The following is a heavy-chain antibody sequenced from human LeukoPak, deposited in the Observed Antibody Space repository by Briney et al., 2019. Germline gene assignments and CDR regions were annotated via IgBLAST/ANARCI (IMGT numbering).Heavy chain of an antibody. D-gene: IGHD4-17*01. CDR1: GYTFTSYG. J-gene: IGHJ5*02. Sequence: SVKVSCKASGYTFTSYGISWVRQAPGQGLGWMGGIIPIFGTPNYAQKFQGRVTITTDESTSTAYMELSSLRSEDTAVYYCARIMVDDYGDNGLSWGQGTLVTVSS. CDR2: IIPIFGTP. CDR3: ARIMVDDYGDNGLS. V-gene: IGHV1-69*05.